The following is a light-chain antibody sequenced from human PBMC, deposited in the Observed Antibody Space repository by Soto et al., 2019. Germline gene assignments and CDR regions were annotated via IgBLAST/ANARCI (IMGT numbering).Light chain of an antibody. V-gene: IGKV1-5*03. Sequence: DIQMTQSPSTRSASVGDRVTMTCRASQSISNSLAWYQQQPGKAPKLLIYRASALQSGVPSRFSGSGSGTEFTLTIDSLQPDDFGTFYCQQYSTYPLTFGGGTKVDIK. CDR3: QQYSTYPLT. CDR1: QSISNS. CDR2: RAS. J-gene: IGKJ4*01.